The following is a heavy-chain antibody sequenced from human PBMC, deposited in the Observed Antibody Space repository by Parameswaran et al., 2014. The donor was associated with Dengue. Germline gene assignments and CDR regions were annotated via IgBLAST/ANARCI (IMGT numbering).Heavy chain of an antibody. V-gene: IGHV3-23*01. CDR2: ISGSGGST. Sequence: WIRQPPGKGLEWVSAISGSGGSTYYADSVKGRFTISRDNSKNTLYLQMNSLRAEDTAVYYCAKGYSSGWATLTPFDYWGQGTLVTVSS. J-gene: IGHJ4*02. CDR3: AKGYSSGWATLTPFDY. D-gene: IGHD6-19*01.